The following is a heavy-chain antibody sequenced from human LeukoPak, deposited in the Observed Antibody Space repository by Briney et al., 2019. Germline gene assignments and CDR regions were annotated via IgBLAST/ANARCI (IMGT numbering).Heavy chain of an antibody. CDR1: GFTFSSYS. D-gene: IGHD5-12*01. CDR2: ISSSSSTI. Sequence: GGSLRLSCAASGFTFSSYSMNWVRQAPGKGLEWVSYISSSSSTIYYADSVKGRFTISRDNAENSLYLQMNSLRAEDTAVYYCARDSSSGYELDFDYWGQGTLVTVSS. J-gene: IGHJ4*02. CDR3: ARDSSSGYELDFDY. V-gene: IGHV3-48*01.